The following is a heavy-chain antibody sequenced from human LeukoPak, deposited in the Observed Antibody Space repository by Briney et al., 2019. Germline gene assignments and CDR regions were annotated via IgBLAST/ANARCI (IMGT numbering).Heavy chain of an antibody. D-gene: IGHD6-25*01. Sequence: GVSLRRSCALSGFTRSQYWMSWVRQAPGKGLEGLANTKQDGSERHYVDSVKGRFTIARYNAKNSLDLQMNILRAEDTAVYYCAGGSSAAAERYFDYWGQGTLVTVSS. CDR1: GFTRSQYW. CDR3: AGGSSAAAERYFDY. CDR2: TKQDGSER. V-gene: IGHV3-7*01. J-gene: IGHJ4*02.